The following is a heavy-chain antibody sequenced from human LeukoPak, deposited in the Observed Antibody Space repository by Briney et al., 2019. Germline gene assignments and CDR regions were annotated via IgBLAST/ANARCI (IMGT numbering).Heavy chain of an antibody. J-gene: IGHJ6*02. Sequence: GGSLRLSSAASGFTFSSYWMHWVRQGPGKGLVWVSRIKSDGSDPSYADSVKGRFIISRDNAKSTLYLQMSSLRAEDTAVYYCAKDRDPMPSRGMDVWGQGTTVAVSS. CDR2: IKSDGSDP. CDR1: GFTFSSYW. V-gene: IGHV3-74*01. D-gene: IGHD2-2*01. CDR3: AKDRDPMPSRGMDV.